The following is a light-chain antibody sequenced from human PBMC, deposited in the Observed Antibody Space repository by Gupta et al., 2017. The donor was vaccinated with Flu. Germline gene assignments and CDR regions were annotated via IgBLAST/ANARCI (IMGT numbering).Light chain of an antibody. CDR2: NKN. V-gene: IGLV10-54*04. Sequence: QAGLTQPPSVSKGLRQTATLTCTGNSNNVGNQGAAWLQQHQGHPPKLLSHNKNNRPSGISERFSASRSGNTASLTITGLQPEDEADYYCSGWDSSLRVFGGGTKLTVL. CDR1: SNNVGNQG. CDR3: SGWDSSLRV. J-gene: IGLJ3*02.